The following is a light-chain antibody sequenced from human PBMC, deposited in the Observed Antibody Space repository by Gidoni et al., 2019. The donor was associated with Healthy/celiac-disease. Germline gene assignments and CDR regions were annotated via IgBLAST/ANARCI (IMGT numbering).Light chain of an antibody. CDR3: QAWDSSAVV. CDR1: KLGVQY. Sequence: SHELTLPPSVSLSPGQTGSITCSGDKLGVQYACWSQQKPGQSPVLVIYQDSKRPSGIPERFSGSNSGKTATLTISGTQAMDEADYCCQAWDSSAVVFGGGTKLTVL. V-gene: IGLV3-1*01. CDR2: QDS. J-gene: IGLJ2*01.